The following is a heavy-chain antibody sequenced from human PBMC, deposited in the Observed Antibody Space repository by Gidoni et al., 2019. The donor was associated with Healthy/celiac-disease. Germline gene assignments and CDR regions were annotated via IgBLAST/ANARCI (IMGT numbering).Heavy chain of an antibody. V-gene: IGHV4-31*03. J-gene: IGHJ4*02. CDR3: ARGSHSSWSILYFDY. CDR2: IYYSGST. CDR1: GGSISSGGYY. Sequence: QVQLPESGPGLVKPSQTLSLPCPVSGGSISSGGYYWSWIRQHPGKGLEWIGYIYYSGSTYYNPSLKSRVTISVDTSKNQFSLKLSSVTAADTAVYYCARGSHSSWSILYFDYWGQGTLVTVSS. D-gene: IGHD6-13*01.